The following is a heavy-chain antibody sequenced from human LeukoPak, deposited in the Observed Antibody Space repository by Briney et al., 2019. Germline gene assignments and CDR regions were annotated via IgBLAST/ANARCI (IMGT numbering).Heavy chain of an antibody. CDR3: AREPQPYYYDSSGYFNAPDY. D-gene: IGHD3-22*01. CDR2: ISGYNGHT. V-gene: IGHV1-18*01. Sequence: GASVKVSCKASGYTFTSYGISWVRQAPGQGLEWMGWISGYNGHTDYPQQFQGRVTMTTDTSTSTAYLELRSLTSDDTAVYYCAREPQPYYYDSSGYFNAPDYWGQGTLVTVSS. J-gene: IGHJ4*02. CDR1: GYTFTSYG.